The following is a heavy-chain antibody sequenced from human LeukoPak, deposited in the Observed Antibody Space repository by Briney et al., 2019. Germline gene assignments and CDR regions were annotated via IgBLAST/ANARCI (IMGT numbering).Heavy chain of an antibody. CDR1: GFSFSSCW. V-gene: IGHV3-7*03. CDR3: AKSELVVPDYYYYYYMDV. J-gene: IGHJ6*03. Sequence: PGGSLRLSCAASGFSFSSCWMSWVRRAPGKGLEWVASIKHDASEKHYVDSVKGRFTISRDNSKNTLYLQMNSLRAEDTAVYYCAKSELVVPDYYYYYYMDVWGKGTTVTISS. D-gene: IGHD2-2*01. CDR2: IKHDASEK.